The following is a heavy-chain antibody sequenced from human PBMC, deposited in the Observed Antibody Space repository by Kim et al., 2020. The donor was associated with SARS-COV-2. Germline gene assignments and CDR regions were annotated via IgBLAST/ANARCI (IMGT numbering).Heavy chain of an antibody. D-gene: IGHD3-22*01. CDR3: AKETPYGPGSGSFDS. V-gene: IGHV3-23*01. CDR2: ITDSGDST. Sequence: GGSLRLSCAVSGFTFSSSAMTWVRQAPGKGLEWVSSITDSGDSTFYADSVKGRFTTSRDNSQNTLFLQMNSLRAEDTAEYYCAKETPYGPGSGSFDSWGQGTLVTVSS. CDR1: GFTFSSSA. J-gene: IGHJ4*02.